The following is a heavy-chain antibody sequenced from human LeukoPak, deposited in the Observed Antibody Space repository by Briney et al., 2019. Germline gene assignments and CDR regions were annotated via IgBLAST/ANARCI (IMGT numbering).Heavy chain of an antibody. CDR2: ISGSGGST. CDR3: IKRASVGAPHFDY. D-gene: IGHD2-15*01. CDR1: GFTFSSYV. J-gene: IGHJ4*02. V-gene: IGHV3-23*01. Sequence: GGSLRLSCAASGFTFSSYVMSWVRQAPGKGLEWVSGISGSGGSTYYADSVKGRFTISRDNSKNTLYLQMNSLRAEDTAIYYCIKRASVGAPHFDYWGQGTLVTVSS.